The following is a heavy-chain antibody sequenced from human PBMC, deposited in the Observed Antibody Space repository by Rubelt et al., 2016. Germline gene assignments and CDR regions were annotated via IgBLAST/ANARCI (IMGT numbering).Heavy chain of an antibody. V-gene: IGHV3-21*01. CDR2: ISSSSSYL. CDR1: EFSFSSYS. Sequence: EVQLVESGGTLVKPGGSLRLSCAASEFSFSSYSMNWVRQAPGKGLEWVSSISSSSSYLYYADSVTGRFTISRDNAKNSLYLQMNSLRVEDTAVYHCASRSSGANSAFDRWGQGTQVTVSS. J-gene: IGHJ5*02. CDR3: ASRSSGANSAFDR. D-gene: IGHD6-19*01.